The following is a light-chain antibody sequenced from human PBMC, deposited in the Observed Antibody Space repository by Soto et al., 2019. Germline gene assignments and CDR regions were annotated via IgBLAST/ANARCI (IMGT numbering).Light chain of an antibody. V-gene: IGKV3-20*01. CDR1: QIIKTFY. CDR2: GVY. Sequence: EIGWTQSPETLSLSPGETSTLSCRSSQIIKTFYFGWYQQKPGQSPRLLIYGVYSRATGTPERFSGSGSGTDFTLTISRLEPEDSAVYYCQFYGSSRITFGQGTRLEIK. J-gene: IGKJ5*01. CDR3: QFYGSSRIT.